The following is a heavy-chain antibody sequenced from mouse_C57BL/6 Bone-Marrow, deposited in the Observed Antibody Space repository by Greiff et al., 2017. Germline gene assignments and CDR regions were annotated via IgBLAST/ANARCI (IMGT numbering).Heavy chain of an antibody. CDR1: GFSLSTSGMG. CDR2: IYWDDDK. CDR3: ARRDYGSSYNYFDY. J-gene: IGHJ2*01. Sequence: VKLVESGPGILQSSQTLSLTCSFSGFSLSTSGMGVSWIRQPSGKGLEWLAHIYWDDDKRYNPSLKSRLTISKDTSRNQVFLKITSVDTADTATYYCARRDYGSSYNYFDYWGQGTTLTVSS. D-gene: IGHD1-1*01. V-gene: IGHV8-12*01.